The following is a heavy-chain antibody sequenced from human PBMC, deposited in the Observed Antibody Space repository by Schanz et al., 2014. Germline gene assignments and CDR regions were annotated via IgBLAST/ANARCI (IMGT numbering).Heavy chain of an antibody. Sequence: QVQLVQSGAEVKKPGASVKVSCTASGFNFNNYDINWVRQATGQGLEWMGWMNPKTGNTDHAQKYQGRVDKTCDAKTSSAYSEESTLSSEDTRVYCWATAVTAVESCARVLAAKSYYGMDVWGKGTTVTVSS. J-gene: IGHJ6*04. CDR3: ATAVTAVESCARVLAAKSYYGMDV. D-gene: IGHD3-3*01. CDR1: GFNFNNYD. CDR2: MNPKTGNT. V-gene: IGHV1-8*01.